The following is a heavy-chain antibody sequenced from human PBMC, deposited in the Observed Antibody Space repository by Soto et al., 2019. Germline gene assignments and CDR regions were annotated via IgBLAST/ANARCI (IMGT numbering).Heavy chain of an antibody. J-gene: IGHJ4*02. CDR2: ISAYNGNT. CDR1: GYTFTSYG. Sequence: PSVKVSGKASGYTFTSYGISWVRQAPGQGLEWMGWISAYNGNTNYAQKLQGRVTMTTDTSTSTAYMELRSLRSDDTAVYYCARDDSSAYYYVYWGQGTLVTVYS. V-gene: IGHV1-18*01. D-gene: IGHD3-22*01. CDR3: ARDDSSAYYYVY.